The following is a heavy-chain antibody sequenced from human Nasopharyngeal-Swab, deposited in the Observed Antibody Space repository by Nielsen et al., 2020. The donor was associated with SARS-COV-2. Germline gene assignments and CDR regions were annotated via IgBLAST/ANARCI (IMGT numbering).Heavy chain of an antibody. Sequence: GGSLRLSCAASGFTFSSYDMHWVRQATGKGLEWVSAIGTAGDTYYPASVKGRFTISRENAKNSLYLQMNSLRAGDTDVYYCARGATNDFWSGYYTVHYYYYMDVWGKGTTVTVSS. CDR3: ARGATNDFWSGYYTVHYYYYMDV. D-gene: IGHD3-3*01. CDR2: IGTAGDT. V-gene: IGHV3-13*01. J-gene: IGHJ6*03. CDR1: GFTFSSYD.